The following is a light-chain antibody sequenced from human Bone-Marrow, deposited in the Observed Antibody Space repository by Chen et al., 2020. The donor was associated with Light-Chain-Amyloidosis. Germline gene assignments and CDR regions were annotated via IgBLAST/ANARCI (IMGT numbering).Light chain of an antibody. J-gene: IGLJ3*02. V-gene: IGLV3-21*02. CDR3: QVWDRNSDRPV. CDR1: NIGSTS. CDR2: DDS. Sequence: SYVLTQPSSVSVAPGQTATIACGGNNIGSTSVHWYQQTPGQAPLLVVYDDSDRPSGIPERWSGSKAGNRATLNSSRVEAGDEAEYYCQVWDRNSDRPVFGGGTKLTVL.